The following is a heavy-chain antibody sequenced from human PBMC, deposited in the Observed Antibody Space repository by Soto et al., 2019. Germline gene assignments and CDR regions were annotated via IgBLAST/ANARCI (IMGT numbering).Heavy chain of an antibody. J-gene: IGHJ4*02. CDR2: ISWDGSNR. V-gene: IGHV3-43D*04. Sequence: PGGPLRLSCAASGFTFDEYAMHWVRQPPGKGLEWVSLISWDGSNRYYADSVQGRFTISRDNSKYSLYLEMNSLRPEDTALYYCAKDISRGPTKNYDFWSGPDYWGQGTLVTVSS. CDR1: GFTFDEYA. CDR3: AKDISRGPTKNYDFWSGPDY. D-gene: IGHD3-3*01.